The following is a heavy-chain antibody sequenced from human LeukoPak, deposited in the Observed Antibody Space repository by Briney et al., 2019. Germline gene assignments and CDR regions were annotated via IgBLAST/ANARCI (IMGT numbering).Heavy chain of an antibody. D-gene: IGHD5-18*01. J-gene: IGHJ3*02. Sequence: SETLSLTCTVSGGSISSYYWSWIRQPAGKGLEWIGRIYTSGSTNYNPSLKSRVTMSLDTSKNQFSLKLSYVTGADTAVYYCARDGDSPLDAFDIWGQGTMVTVS. CDR3: ARDGDSPLDAFDI. CDR2: IYTSGST. CDR1: GGSISSYY. V-gene: IGHV4-4*07.